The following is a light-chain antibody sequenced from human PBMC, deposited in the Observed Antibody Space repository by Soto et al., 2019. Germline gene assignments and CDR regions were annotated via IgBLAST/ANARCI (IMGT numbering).Light chain of an antibody. CDR2: EVS. Sequence: QSALTQPASVSGSPGQSITISCTGTSSDVGGYNYVSWYQQHPGKAPKLMIYEVSNRPSGVSNRFSGSKSANTASLTISGLQAEDEADYYCSSYTTSSTWVFGGGTKVTV. CDR1: SSDVGGYNY. CDR3: SSYTTSSTWV. J-gene: IGLJ3*02. V-gene: IGLV2-14*01.